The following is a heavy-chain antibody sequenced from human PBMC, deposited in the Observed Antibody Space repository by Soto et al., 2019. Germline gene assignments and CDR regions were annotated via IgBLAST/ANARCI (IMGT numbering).Heavy chain of an antibody. D-gene: IGHD4-17*01. CDR2: INTGNGNS. CDR1: GYTFTSYA. J-gene: IGHJ2*01. Sequence: QVQVVQSGAEVKEPGASVKVSCKASGYTFTSYAMHWVRQAPGQRLEWMGWINTGNGNSKNSQKFQGRVTITRDTFASTAYMELNSLRSEDTAVYYCARGASSVTTFYFDLWGRGTLVTVSS. V-gene: IGHV1-3*04. CDR3: ARGASSVTTFYFDL.